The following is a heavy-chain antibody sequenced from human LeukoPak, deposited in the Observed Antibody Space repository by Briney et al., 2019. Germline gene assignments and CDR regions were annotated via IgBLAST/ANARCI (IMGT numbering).Heavy chain of an antibody. V-gene: IGHV3-23*01. J-gene: IGHJ4*02. CDR2: ISGSGGST. CDR1: GFTFNNYA. D-gene: IGHD3-22*01. Sequence: GGSLRLSCAASGFTFNNYAMSWVRQAPGKGLEWVSAISGSGGSTYYVDSVKGRFTISRDNSKNTLYLQMNSLRAEDTALYYCASLDYFDSSDYGDYWGQGTLVTVSA. CDR3: ASLDYFDSSDYGDY.